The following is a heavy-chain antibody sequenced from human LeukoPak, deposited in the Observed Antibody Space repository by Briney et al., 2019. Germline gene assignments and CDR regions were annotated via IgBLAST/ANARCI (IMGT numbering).Heavy chain of an antibody. Sequence: ASVKVSCKASGYTFTSYGISWVRQAPGQRLEWMGWINAGNGNTKYPQEFQGRVTITRDTSASTAYMELSSLRSEDTAVYYCATGRPFLRFLECYFDYWGQGTLVTVSS. V-gene: IGHV1-3*03. J-gene: IGHJ4*02. CDR1: GYTFTSYG. CDR3: ATGRPFLRFLECYFDY. CDR2: INAGNGNT. D-gene: IGHD3-3*01.